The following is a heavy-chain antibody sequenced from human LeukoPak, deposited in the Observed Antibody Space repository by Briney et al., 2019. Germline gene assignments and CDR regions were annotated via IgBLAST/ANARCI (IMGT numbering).Heavy chain of an antibody. CDR2: IIPILDIA. CDR3: ARDQDPFTLNYDILTGYHIG. D-gene: IGHD3-9*01. V-gene: IGHV1-69*04. CDR1: GGTFSSYV. Sequence: GASVKVSCKASGGTFSSYVISWVRQAPGQGLEWMGRIIPILDIANYAQKFQGRVTITADKSTSTAYMELSSLRSEDTAVYYCARDQDPFTLNYDILTGYHIGWGQGTLVTVSS. J-gene: IGHJ4*02.